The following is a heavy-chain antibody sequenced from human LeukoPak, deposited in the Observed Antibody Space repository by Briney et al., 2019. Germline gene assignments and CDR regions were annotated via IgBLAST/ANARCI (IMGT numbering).Heavy chain of an antibody. V-gene: IGHV3-48*01. D-gene: IGHD5-18*01. Sequence: RGSLRLSCAASGFTFSSYSMNWVRQAPGKGLEWVSYISSSSSTIYYADSVKGRFTISRDNAKNSLYLQMNSLRAEDTAVYYCASLYSYGFGGEFDYWGQGTLVIVSS. CDR3: ASLYSYGFGGEFDY. CDR2: ISSSSSTI. CDR1: GFTFSSYS. J-gene: IGHJ4*02.